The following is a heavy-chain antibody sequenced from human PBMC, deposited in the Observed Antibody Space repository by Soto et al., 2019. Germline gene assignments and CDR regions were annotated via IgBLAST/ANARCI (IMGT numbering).Heavy chain of an antibody. Sequence: QVQLVESGGGVVQPGRSLRLSCAASGFTFSSYGMHWVRQAPGQGLEWVAGIAYDGSNKYYADSVKGRFTISRDNSNNTLHLHMNSLRAEDTAVYHCAEDGGVVVVSASWFDPWGQGTLVTASS. CDR1: GFTFSSYG. D-gene: IGHD2-15*01. CDR2: IAYDGSNK. J-gene: IGHJ5*02. CDR3: AEDGGVVVVSASWFDP. V-gene: IGHV3-30*18.